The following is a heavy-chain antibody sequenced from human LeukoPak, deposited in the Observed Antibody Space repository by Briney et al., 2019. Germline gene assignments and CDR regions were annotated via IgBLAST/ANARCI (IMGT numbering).Heavy chain of an antibody. CDR3: ASDENSGGNCCFDY. J-gene: IGHJ4*02. V-gene: IGHV3-48*02. CDR1: GFTFSSYS. D-gene: IGHD2-15*01. CDR2: ISSSNSTI. Sequence: PGVSVRLSCAASGFTFSSYSMNWVRQAPGKGLEWVSYISSSNSTIYYADSVKGRFTISRDNAKNSLYLQMNSLRDEDTAVYYCASDENSGGNCCFDYWGQGTLVSVSS.